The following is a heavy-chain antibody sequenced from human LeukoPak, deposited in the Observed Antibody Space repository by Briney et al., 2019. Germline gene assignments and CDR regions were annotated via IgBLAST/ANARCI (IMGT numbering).Heavy chain of an antibody. CDR3: TRPRGCGTSRCNNFDY. D-gene: IGHD2-21*01. CDR1: GFTFSTFA. Sequence: GGSLRLSCAASGFTFSTFAMIWVRQPPGKGLEWVPSIFPSGGEIHYADSVRGRFTISRDNSKSTLSLQMNSLRAEDTAVYYCTRPRGCGTSRCNNFDYWGQGTLVTVSS. CDR2: IFPSGGEI. V-gene: IGHV3-23*01. J-gene: IGHJ4*02.